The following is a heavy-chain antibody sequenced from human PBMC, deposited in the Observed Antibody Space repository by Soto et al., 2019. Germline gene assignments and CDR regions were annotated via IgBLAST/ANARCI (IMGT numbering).Heavy chain of an antibody. CDR3: ARDREGWFDP. Sequence: QVQLVQSGAEVKKPGSSVKVSCKASGGTFSSYTISWVRQAPGQGLEWMGRIIPILGIANYAQKFQGRVTITADKSTSTAYMELSSLRPEDTAVYYCARDREGWFDPWGQGTLVTVSS. D-gene: IGHD1-26*01. V-gene: IGHV1-69*08. CDR1: GGTFSSYT. CDR2: IIPILGIA. J-gene: IGHJ5*02.